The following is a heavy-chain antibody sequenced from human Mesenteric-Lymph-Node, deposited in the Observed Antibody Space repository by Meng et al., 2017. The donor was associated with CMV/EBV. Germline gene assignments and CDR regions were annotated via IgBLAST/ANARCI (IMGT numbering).Heavy chain of an antibody. J-gene: IGHJ6*02. D-gene: IGHD2-2*01. V-gene: IGHV4-61*01. CDR3: ARVGVREVVPAAMSYYYYYGMDV. CDR2: IYYSGST. Sequence: SETLSLTCTVSGGSVSSGSYYWSWIRQPPGKGLEWIGYIYYSGSTNYNPSLKSRVTISVDTSKNQFSLKLSSVTAADTAVYYCARVGVREVVPAAMSYYYYYGMDVWGQGTTVTVSS. CDR1: GGSVSSGSYY.